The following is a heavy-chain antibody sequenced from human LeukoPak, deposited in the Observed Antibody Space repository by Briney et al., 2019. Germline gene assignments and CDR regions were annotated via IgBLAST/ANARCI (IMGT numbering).Heavy chain of an antibody. CDR3: AREGCSGTSCYFDY. CDR1: GFTVSSNY. Sequence: PGGSLRLSCAASGFTVSSNYMSWVRQAPGKGLEWVSVIYSGGSTYYADSVKGRFTISRHNSKNTLYLQMNSLRAEDTAVYYCAREGCSGTSCYFDYWGQGTLVTVSS. V-gene: IGHV3-53*04. D-gene: IGHD2-2*01. CDR2: IYSGGST. J-gene: IGHJ4*02.